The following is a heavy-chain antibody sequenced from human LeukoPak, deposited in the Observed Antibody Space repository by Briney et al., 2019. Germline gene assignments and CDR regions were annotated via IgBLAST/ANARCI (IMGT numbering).Heavy chain of an antibody. CDR3: ARGNTVTHYYYYMDV. CDR1: GYTFTGYY. V-gene: IGHV1-2*02. J-gene: IGHJ6*03. Sequence: GASVKVSCKASGYTFTGYYMHWVRQAPGQGLEGMGWINPNSGGTNYAQKFQGRVTMTRDTSISTAYMELSRLRSDDTAVYYCARGNTVTHYYYYMDVWGKGTTVTVSS. CDR2: INPNSGGT. D-gene: IGHD4-17*01.